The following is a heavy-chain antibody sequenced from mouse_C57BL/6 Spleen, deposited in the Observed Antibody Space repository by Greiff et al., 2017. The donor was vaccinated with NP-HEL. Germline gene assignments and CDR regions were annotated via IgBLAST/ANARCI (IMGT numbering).Heavy chain of an antibody. D-gene: IGHD4-1*01. J-gene: IGHJ2*01. Sequence: VQLQQPGAELVMPGASVKLSCKASGYTFTSYWMHWVKQRPGQGLEWIGEIDPSDSYTNYNQKFKGKSTLTVDKSSSTAYMQLSSLTSEDSAVYYCARSLGRRYCDYWGQGTTLTVSS. V-gene: IGHV1-69*01. CDR1: GYTFTSYW. CDR3: ARSLGRRYCDY. CDR2: IDPSDSYT.